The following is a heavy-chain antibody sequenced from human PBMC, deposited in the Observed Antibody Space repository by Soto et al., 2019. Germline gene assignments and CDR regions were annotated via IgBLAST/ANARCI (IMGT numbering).Heavy chain of an antibody. CDR2: MNVDGYEI. V-gene: IGHV3-7*05. Sequence: GGSLRLSCAASGFTFNKHWMAWVRQAPGKGLEWVANMNVDGYEIYYVDSVKGRFTFSRDNAKTSLYLQMNSLRAEDTAVYYCARDVNGGYFDLWGRGTLVTVSS. CDR3: ARDVNGGYFDL. CDR1: GFTFNKHW. J-gene: IGHJ2*01.